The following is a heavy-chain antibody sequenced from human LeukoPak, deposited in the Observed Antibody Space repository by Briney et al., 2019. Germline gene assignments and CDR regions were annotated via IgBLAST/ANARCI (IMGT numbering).Heavy chain of an antibody. D-gene: IGHD6-6*01. V-gene: IGHV3-23*01. Sequence: GGSLRLSCAASGFTFSSYAMSWVRQAPGKGLEWVSAISGSGGSTYYADSVKGRFTISRDNSKNTLYLQMNSLRAEDTAVYYCAEDQRYSSSSFDYWGQGTLVTVSS. CDR3: AEDQRYSSSSFDY. CDR1: GFTFSSYA. CDR2: ISGSGGST. J-gene: IGHJ4*02.